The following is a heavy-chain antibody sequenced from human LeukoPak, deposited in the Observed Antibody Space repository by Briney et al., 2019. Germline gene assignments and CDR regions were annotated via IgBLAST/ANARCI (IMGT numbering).Heavy chain of an antibody. J-gene: IGHJ6*03. V-gene: IGHV4-34*01. CDR3: ARGRFTVTSSYYYYYYMDV. CDR1: GGSFSGYY. CDR2: INHSGST. Sequence: SETLSLTCAVYGGSFSGYYWSWIRQPPGKGLEWIGEINHSGSTNYNPSLKSRVTISVDTSKNQFSLKLSSVTAADTAVYYCARGRFTVTSSYYYYYYMDVWGKGTTVTVSS. D-gene: IGHD4-11*01.